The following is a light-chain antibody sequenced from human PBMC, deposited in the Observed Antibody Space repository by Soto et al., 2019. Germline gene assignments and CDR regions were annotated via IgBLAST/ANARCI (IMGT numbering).Light chain of an antibody. CDR3: CSYAGSSTLV. J-gene: IGLJ2*01. V-gene: IGLV2-23*01. CDR1: SSDVGSYNL. Sequence: QSVLTQPASVSGSPGQSITISCTGTSSDVGSYNLVSWYQQHPGKAPKLMIYEGSKRPSGVSNRFSGSKSGNTASLTISGLQAEDEAYYYCCSYAGSSTLVFGGWTKVTVL. CDR2: EGS.